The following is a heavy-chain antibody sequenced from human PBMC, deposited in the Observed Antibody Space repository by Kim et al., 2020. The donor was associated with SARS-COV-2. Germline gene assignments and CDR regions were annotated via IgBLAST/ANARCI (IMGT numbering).Heavy chain of an antibody. CDR1: SVNFGDYA. V-gene: IGHV3-49*04. J-gene: IGHJ6*03. CDR3: ARLAEFCSSSTCDSHYHYHMDV. D-gene: IGHD3-10*01. Sequence: GGSLRLSCTSSSVNFGDYAMTWVRQPPGKGLEWVGFIRNSGYGASTSFAASARGRFSISRDDSKGVVFLQLSSLETVDTAVYYCARLAEFCSSSTCDSHYHYHMDVWGRGTTVTVSS. CDR2: IRNSGYGAST.